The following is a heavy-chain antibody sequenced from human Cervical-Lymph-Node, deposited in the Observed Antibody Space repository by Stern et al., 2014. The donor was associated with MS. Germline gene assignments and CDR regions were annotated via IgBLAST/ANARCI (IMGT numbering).Heavy chain of an antibody. CDR1: GFSLSTIGLG. CDR2: IYWDDDK. J-gene: IGHJ4*01. CDR3: VHTSLWLGVSFDY. D-gene: IGHD3-10*01. V-gene: IGHV2-5*02. Sequence: QVTLRESGPTLVKPTQTLTLTCSFSGFSLSTIGLGVGWIRQPPGKALEWLALIYWDDDKRYNPSLKTRLTITRDSSKNQVVLTMTNMDPVDTATYHCVHTSLWLGVSFDYWGHGTLVSVYS.